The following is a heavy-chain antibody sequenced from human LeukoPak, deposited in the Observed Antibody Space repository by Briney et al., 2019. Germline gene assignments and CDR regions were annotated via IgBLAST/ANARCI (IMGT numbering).Heavy chain of an antibody. Sequence: ASVKVSCKASGYTFTSYGISWVRQAPGQGLEWMGRINPNSGGTNYAQKFQGRVTMTRDTSISIAYMELSRLRSDDTAVYYCARVRDTAMVPYWGQGTLVTVSS. J-gene: IGHJ4*02. CDR2: INPNSGGT. D-gene: IGHD5-18*01. CDR3: ARVRDTAMVPY. V-gene: IGHV1-2*06. CDR1: GYTFTSYG.